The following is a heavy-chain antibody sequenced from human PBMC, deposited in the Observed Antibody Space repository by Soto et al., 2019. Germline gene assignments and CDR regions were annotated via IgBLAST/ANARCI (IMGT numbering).Heavy chain of an antibody. V-gene: IGHV4-4*07. Sequence: QVQLQESGPGLVKPSETLSLTCTVSGGSISSYYWSWIRQPAGKGLEWIGRIYTSGSTNYNPSLKSRVTMSVDTSKNQFSLKLSSVTAADTAVYYCARDGSVADPLDPFDYWGQGTLVTVSS. CDR2: IYTSGST. J-gene: IGHJ4*02. CDR3: ARDGSVADPLDPFDY. CDR1: GGSISSYY. D-gene: IGHD6-19*01.